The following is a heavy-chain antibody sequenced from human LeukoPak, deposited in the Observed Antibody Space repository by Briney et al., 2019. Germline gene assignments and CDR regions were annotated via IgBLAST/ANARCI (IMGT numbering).Heavy chain of an antibody. Sequence: GGSLRLSCAASGFTFNDYAMSWVRQAPGKGLERVSGISWNSGSIDYADSVKGRFTISRDNAKNSLYLQMNSLRAEDTALYYCAKVAVAKHDPYAFDIWGQGTMVTVSS. V-gene: IGHV3-9*01. J-gene: IGHJ3*02. CDR2: ISWNSGSI. CDR1: GFTFNDYA. CDR3: AKVAVAKHDPYAFDI. D-gene: IGHD1-1*01.